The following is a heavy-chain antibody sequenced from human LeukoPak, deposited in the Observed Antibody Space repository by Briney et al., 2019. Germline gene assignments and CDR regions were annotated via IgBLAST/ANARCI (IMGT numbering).Heavy chain of an antibody. J-gene: IGHJ6*03. CDR1: GFTFSHYG. CDR3: AKGSIPAAVTYYMDV. D-gene: IGHD2-2*01. CDR2: IGFGGTNK. Sequence: GGSLRLFCAASGFTFSHYGMHWVRQAPGRGLEWLAFIGFGGTNKYYADSVQGRFSISRDNSKNTLFVQMNSLRIEDTAVYFCAKGSIPAAVTYYMDVWGEGTTVTVSS. V-gene: IGHV3-30*02.